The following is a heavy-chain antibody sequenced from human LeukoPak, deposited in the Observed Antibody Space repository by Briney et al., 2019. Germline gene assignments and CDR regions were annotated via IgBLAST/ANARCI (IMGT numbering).Heavy chain of an antibody. CDR1: DRTFTIYA. Sequence: ASVTVSCTPSDRTFTIYATSWVRQAPGPGLGWMGGIILIFGTANSAQKFHGKVTNSADESTSTAYMELSSLRSEDTAVYYGARVTGGDCSSTSCSNPWGQGTLVTVSS. CDR3: ARVTGGDCSSTSCSNP. CDR2: IILIFGTA. V-gene: IGHV1-69*01. J-gene: IGHJ5*02. D-gene: IGHD2-2*01.